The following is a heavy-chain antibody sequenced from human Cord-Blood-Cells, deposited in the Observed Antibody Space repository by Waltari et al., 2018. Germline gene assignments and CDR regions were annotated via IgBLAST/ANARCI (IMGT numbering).Heavy chain of an antibody. CDR1: GFPFCSYW. Sequence: ELQLVESGGGLVQPGGSLRLSCAASGFPFCSYWMSLVLQAPGKGLEWVDNIKQDGSEKYYVDSVKGRFTISRDNAKNSLYLQMNSLRAEDTAVYYCARVKDIWSGYDYWGQGTLATVSS. CDR2: IKQDGSEK. D-gene: IGHD3-3*01. J-gene: IGHJ4*02. V-gene: IGHV3-7*01. CDR3: ARVKDIWSGYDY.